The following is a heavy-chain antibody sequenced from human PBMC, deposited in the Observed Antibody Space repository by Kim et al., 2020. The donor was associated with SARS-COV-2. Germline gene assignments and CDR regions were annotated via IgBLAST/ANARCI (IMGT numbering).Heavy chain of an antibody. CDR3: ARDLGVWGSYRPAYYFDY. Sequence: GGSLRLSCAASGFTFSSYGMHWVRQAPGKGLEWVAVIWYDGSNKYYADSVKGRFTISRDNSKNTLYLQMNSLRAEDTAVYYCARDLGVWGSYRPAYYFDYWGQGTLVTVSS. J-gene: IGHJ4*02. CDR2: IWYDGSNK. V-gene: IGHV3-33*01. CDR1: GFTFSSYG. D-gene: IGHD3-16*02.